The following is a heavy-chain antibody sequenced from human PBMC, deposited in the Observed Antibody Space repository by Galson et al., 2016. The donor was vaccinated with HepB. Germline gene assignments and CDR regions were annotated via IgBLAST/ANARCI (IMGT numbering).Heavy chain of an antibody. CDR2: VSGSGFIT. V-gene: IGHV3-23*01. J-gene: IGHJ5*02. CDR1: GFSFSRYA. Sequence: SLRLSCAASGFSFSRYAMRWVRQAPGKGLEWVSAVSGSGFITYYADSVKGRYIISRANSKNTLYLQINSLRADDTAVYYCARELVIIGTTHWFDPWGQGTRVTVSS. D-gene: IGHD3-3*01. CDR3: ARELVIIGTTHWFDP.